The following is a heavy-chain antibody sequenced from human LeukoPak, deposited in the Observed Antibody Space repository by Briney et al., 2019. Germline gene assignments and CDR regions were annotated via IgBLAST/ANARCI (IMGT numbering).Heavy chain of an antibody. J-gene: IGHJ4*02. CDR1: GFTFSSYA. Sequence: GGSLRLSCAASGFTFSSYAMNWIRQAPGRGPEWVSAISGPGGSTFYADSVKGRFTIPRDNSKKTLFLQMNSLRAEDTAVYYCAKGDYSTGGYFDFRGQGTLVTVSS. CDR3: AKGDYSTGGYFDF. V-gene: IGHV3-23*01. D-gene: IGHD4-11*01. CDR2: ISGPGGST.